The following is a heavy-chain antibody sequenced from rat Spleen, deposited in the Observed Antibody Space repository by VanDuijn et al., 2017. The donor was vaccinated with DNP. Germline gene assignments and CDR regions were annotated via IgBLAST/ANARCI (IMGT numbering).Heavy chain of an antibody. CDR1: GFIFSNHW. CDR2: ITKTGDST. J-gene: IGHJ2*01. V-gene: IGHV5-31*01. Sequence: EVQLVESGGGPVQPGRSLKLTCVASGFIFSNHWMTWIRQAPGKGLEWVASITKTGDSTYYSDSVKGRFSLSRDNAKSTLYLQMNSLRSEDTATYYCTRDGGYWGQGVMVTVSS. CDR3: TRDGGY.